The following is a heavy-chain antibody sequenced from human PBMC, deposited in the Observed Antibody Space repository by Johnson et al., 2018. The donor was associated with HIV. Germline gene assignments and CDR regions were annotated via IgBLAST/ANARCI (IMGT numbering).Heavy chain of an antibody. D-gene: IGHD2-21*02. Sequence: QPGGSLRLSCAASGFTFSSYGMHWVRPAPGKGLEWVAFIRYDGSNKYYADSVKGRFTISRDNSKNTLYLQMNSLRAEDTAVYYCAKDKAVVTALYDAFDIWGQGTMVTVSS. J-gene: IGHJ3*02. CDR3: AKDKAVVTALYDAFDI. CDR2: IRYDGSNK. CDR1: GFTFSSYG. V-gene: IGHV3-30*02.